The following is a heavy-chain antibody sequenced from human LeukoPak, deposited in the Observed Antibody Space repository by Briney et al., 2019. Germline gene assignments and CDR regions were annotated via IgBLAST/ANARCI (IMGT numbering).Heavy chain of an antibody. CDR1: GYTFTSNA. CDR2: VSPYNVNT. D-gene: IGHD2-15*01. J-gene: IGHJ4*02. Sequence: ASVKVSCRASGYTFTSNAISWVRQAPGQGLEWMGWVSPYNVNTNYAQRLQGRVTMTTDTSTSTAYMELRSLRSDDTAVYYCARARGGYVDYWGQGTLVTVSP. CDR3: ARARGGYVDY. V-gene: IGHV1-18*01.